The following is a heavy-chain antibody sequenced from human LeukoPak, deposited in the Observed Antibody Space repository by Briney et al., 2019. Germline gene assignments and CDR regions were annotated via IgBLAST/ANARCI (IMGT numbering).Heavy chain of an antibody. CDR2: ISSSSSYI. V-gene: IGHV3-21*01. Sequence: GGSLRLSCAASGFTFSSYSMNWVRQAPGKGLESVSSISSSSSYIYYADSVKGRFTISRDNAKNSLYLQMNSLRAEDTAVYYCARIYDFWSGYTQRGYYYMDVWGKGTTVTVSS. CDR3: ARIYDFWSGYTQRGYYYMDV. D-gene: IGHD3-3*01. CDR1: GFTFSSYS. J-gene: IGHJ6*03.